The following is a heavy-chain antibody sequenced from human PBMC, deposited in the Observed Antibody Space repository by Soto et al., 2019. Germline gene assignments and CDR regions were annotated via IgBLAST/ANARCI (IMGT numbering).Heavy chain of an antibody. Sequence: QVQVVQSGDEVKKPGASVKVSCKASGYTFTNYGFSWVRQAPGQGLEWMGWISGYNGNTKYAEKFQGRVTMTTDTSTSTANMELRSLRSDDTAVYYCAREGQAPYYYYGMVVWGQGTAVTVSS. CDR3: AREGQAPYYYYGMVV. J-gene: IGHJ6*02. CDR2: ISGYNGNT. V-gene: IGHV1-18*01. CDR1: GYTFTNYG.